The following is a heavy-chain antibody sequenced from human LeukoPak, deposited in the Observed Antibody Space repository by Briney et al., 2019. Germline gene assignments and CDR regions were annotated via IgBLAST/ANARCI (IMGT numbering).Heavy chain of an antibody. CDR3: ARLKEGIDY. V-gene: IGHV4-59*08. Sequence: SETLSLTCTVPRGSLTDNYWCWIRQPPGKGPEWIGYVYYSGGVTNYNPSLKSRVTMSVDTSKNHFSLKLSSVTAADTAVYYCARLKEGIDYWGQGTLVTVSS. J-gene: IGHJ4*02. CDR2: VYYSGGVT. D-gene: IGHD3-10*01. CDR1: RGSLTDNY.